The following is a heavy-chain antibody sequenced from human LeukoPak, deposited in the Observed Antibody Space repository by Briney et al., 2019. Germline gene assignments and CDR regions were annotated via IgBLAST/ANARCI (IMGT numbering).Heavy chain of an antibody. CDR2: INHSGST. CDR1: GGSFSGYY. Sequence: SETLSLTSAVYGGSFSGYYWSWIRQPRGKGLEWIGEINHSGSTNYNPSLKSRVTISVDTSKNQFSLKLSSVTAADTAVYYCAREDYGDEGYRYWGQGTLVTVSS. D-gene: IGHD4-17*01. J-gene: IGHJ4*02. CDR3: AREDYGDEGYRY. V-gene: IGHV4-34*01.